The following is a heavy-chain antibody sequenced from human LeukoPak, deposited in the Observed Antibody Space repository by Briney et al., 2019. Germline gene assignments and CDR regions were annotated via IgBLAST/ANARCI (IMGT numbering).Heavy chain of an antibody. CDR2: ISGSGGST. CDR1: GFTLSSYA. Sequence: GGSLRLSCAASGFTLSSYAMRWVRQAPGKGLEWVSAISGSGGSTYYADSVKGRFTISRDNSKNTLYLQMNSLRAEDTAVYYCARGWRGRTSWWTNPYYYMDVWGKGTTVTVSS. J-gene: IGHJ6*03. D-gene: IGHD3/OR15-3a*01. V-gene: IGHV3-23*01. CDR3: ARGWRGRTSWWTNPYYYMDV.